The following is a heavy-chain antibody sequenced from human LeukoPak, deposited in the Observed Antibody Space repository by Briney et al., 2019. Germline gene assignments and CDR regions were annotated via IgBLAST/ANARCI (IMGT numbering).Heavy chain of an antibody. CDR1: GLTFSSYD. CDR2: IGTAGDT. Sequence: GGSLRLSCAASGLTFSSYDMHWVRQATGKGLEWVSAIGTAGDTYYPGSVKGRFTISRENAKNSLYLQMNSLRAGDTAVYYCAKEVGTTVTTVDCWGQGTLVTVSS. V-gene: IGHV3-13*01. D-gene: IGHD4-17*01. J-gene: IGHJ4*02. CDR3: AKEVGTTVTTVDC.